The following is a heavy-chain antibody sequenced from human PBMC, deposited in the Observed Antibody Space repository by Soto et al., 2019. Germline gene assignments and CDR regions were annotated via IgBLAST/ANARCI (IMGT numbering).Heavy chain of an antibody. CDR1: GYSISSGYY. Sequence: SETLSLTCAVSGYSISSGYYWGWIRQPPGKGLEWIGSIYHSGSTYYNPSLKSRVTISVDTSKNQFSLKLSSVTAADTAVYYCAMRGNTVAGKGLGHWFDPWGQGTLVTVSS. CDR3: AMRGNTVAGKGLGHWFDP. V-gene: IGHV4-38-2*01. J-gene: IGHJ5*02. CDR2: IYHSGST. D-gene: IGHD6-19*01.